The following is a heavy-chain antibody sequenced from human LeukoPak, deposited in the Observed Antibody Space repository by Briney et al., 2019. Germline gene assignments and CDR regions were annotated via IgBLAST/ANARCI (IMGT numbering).Heavy chain of an antibody. J-gene: IGHJ4*02. Sequence: GGSLRLSCAASGFTFSTYWMHWVRQAPGKGLVWVSRINSGGSSTSYADSVKGRFTISRDNAKNTLYVQMNSLRAEDTAVYYCARGRYGGYFDYWGQGTLVTVSS. V-gene: IGHV3-74*01. D-gene: IGHD4-23*01. CDR1: GFTFSTYW. CDR3: ARGRYGGYFDY. CDR2: INSGGSST.